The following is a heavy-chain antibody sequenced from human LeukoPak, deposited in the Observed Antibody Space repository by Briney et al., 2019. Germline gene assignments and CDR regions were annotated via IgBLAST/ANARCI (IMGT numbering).Heavy chain of an antibody. V-gene: IGHV4-59*02. Sequence: AETLSLTCVVSGASVSSSHWNWIRQLPGKGLEWIGCLSYTGKTDYNPSLTSRVTISLDSSKNQVSLKLRSVTAADTAVYYCSEGYFEPFDHWGQGTLVTVSS. D-gene: IGHD2/OR15-2a*01. CDR1: GASVSSSH. CDR3: SEGYFEPFDH. J-gene: IGHJ4*02. CDR2: LSYTGKT.